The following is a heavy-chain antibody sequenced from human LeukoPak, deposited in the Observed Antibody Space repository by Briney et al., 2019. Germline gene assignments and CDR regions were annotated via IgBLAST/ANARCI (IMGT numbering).Heavy chain of an antibody. CDR3: ARGPYYGDLNPDYFDY. D-gene: IGHD3-16*01. CDR2: ISTYNGKT. V-gene: IGHV1-18*01. CDR1: DYTFTSYG. J-gene: IGHJ4*02. Sequence: ASVTVSCKTSDYTFTSYGITWVRQAPGQGLEWMGWISTYNGKTNYVDKFQGRVTMTTDTSTKTVYMHLRSLRSDDTALYYCARGPYYGDLNPDYFDYWGQGTLVTVSS.